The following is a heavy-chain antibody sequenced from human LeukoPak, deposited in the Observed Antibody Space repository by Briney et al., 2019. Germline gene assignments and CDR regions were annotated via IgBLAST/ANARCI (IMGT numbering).Heavy chain of an antibody. CDR3: ARHHYDFWSGPDPSGGAFDI. Sequence: GESLKISCKGSGYSFGNRWIGWVRQMPGKGLEWMGIIYPGDSDTRYSPSFQGQVTISADKSISTAYLQWSSLKASDTAMYYCARHHYDFWSGPDPSGGAFDIWGQGTMVTVSS. J-gene: IGHJ3*02. V-gene: IGHV5-51*01. D-gene: IGHD3-3*01. CDR1: GYSFGNRW. CDR2: IYPGDSDT.